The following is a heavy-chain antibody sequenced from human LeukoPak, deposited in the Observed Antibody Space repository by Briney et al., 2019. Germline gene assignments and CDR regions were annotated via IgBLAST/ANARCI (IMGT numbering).Heavy chain of an antibody. CDR1: GYTFTSYG. J-gene: IGHJ4*02. V-gene: IGHV1-18*01. CDR3: ARWEYYESSGYLFDY. Sequence: ASVKVSCKASGYTFTSYGISWVRQAHGQGLEWMGWISAYNGNTNYAQKLQGRVTMTTDTSTSTAYMELKSLRSDDTAVYYCARWEYYESSGYLFDYWGQGTLVTVSS. CDR2: ISAYNGNT. D-gene: IGHD3-22*01.